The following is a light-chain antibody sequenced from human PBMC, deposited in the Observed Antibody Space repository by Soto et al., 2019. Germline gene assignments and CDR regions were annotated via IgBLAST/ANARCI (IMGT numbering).Light chain of an antibody. CDR2: SAS. CDR1: QFVSTN. J-gene: IGKJ4*01. CDR3: QHFNNWPPLT. V-gene: IGKV3-15*01. Sequence: EVVMTQSPATLSVSPGERATLSCRASQFVSTNLAWYQQTPGQAPRLLIYSASTRATGIPDRFSGSGSGTEFTLTISSLQSEDFGVYYCQHFNNWPPLTFGGGTKVEIK.